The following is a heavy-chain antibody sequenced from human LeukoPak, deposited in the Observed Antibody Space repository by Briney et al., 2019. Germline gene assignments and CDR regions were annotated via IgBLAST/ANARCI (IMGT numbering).Heavy chain of an antibody. CDR1: DHSISSGYY. V-gene: IGHV4-38-2*01. D-gene: IGHD3-10*01. Sequence: SETLSLTCAVSDHSISSGYYWGWIRQPPGKGLEWIGSIYHTGNTFYNPSLKSRVPMSVDTSKNQFSLKLTSVTAADTAVYYCARHYYYGKYYFDYWGQGTLVTVSS. J-gene: IGHJ4*02. CDR3: ARHYYYGKYYFDY. CDR2: IYHTGNT.